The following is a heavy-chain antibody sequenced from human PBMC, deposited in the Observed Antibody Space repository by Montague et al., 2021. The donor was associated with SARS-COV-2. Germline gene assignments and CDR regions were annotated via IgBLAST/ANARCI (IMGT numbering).Heavy chain of an antibody. J-gene: IGHJ3*02. Sequence: SETLSLTCTVSGGSISSYYWSWIRQPPGKGLEWIGYIYYSGSTNYNPSLKSRATISVDTSKNQFSLTLSSVTAADPAVYYCARHTSERITMVQALDIWGQGTTVTVSA. CDR1: GGSISSYY. D-gene: IGHD3-10*01. V-gene: IGHV4-59*08. CDR2: IYYSGST. CDR3: ARHTSERITMVQALDI.